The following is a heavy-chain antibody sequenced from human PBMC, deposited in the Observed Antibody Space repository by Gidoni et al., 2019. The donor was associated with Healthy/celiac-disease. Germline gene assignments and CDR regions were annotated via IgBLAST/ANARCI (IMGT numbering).Heavy chain of an antibody. J-gene: IGHJ6*02. CDR1: GFTFSTYG. V-gene: IGHV3-30*18. CDR3: AKDLGRSGYSYGPRGMDV. CDR2: ISYDGSNK. D-gene: IGHD5-18*01. Sequence: QVQLVESGGGVVQPGRSLRPSCAASGFTFSTYGMHWVRQAPGKGLEWVAVISYDGSNKYYADSVKGRFTISRDNSKNTLYLQMNSLRAEDTAVYYCAKDLGRSGYSYGPRGMDVWGQGTTVTVSS.